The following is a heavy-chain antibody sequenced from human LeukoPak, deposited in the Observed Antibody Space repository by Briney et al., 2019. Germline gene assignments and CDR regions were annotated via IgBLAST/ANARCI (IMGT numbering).Heavy chain of an antibody. CDR1: GYTFTSYY. D-gene: IGHD2-15*01. Sequence: PGASVKVSCKASGYTFTSYYTHWVRQAPGQGLEWMGIINPSGGSTSYAQKFQGRVTITADESTSTAYMELSSLRSEDTAVYYCARGGVCSGGSCYSIVKYYFDYWGQGTLVTVSS. J-gene: IGHJ4*02. CDR2: INPSGGST. CDR3: ARGGVCSGGSCYSIVKYYFDY. V-gene: IGHV1-46*01.